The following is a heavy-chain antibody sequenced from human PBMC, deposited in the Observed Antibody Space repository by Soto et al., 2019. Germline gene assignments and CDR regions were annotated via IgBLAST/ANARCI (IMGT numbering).Heavy chain of an antibody. CDR2: IYYSGYT. D-gene: IGHD3-16*01. CDR3: ARHNGPLYVGYYYDMEV. V-gene: IGHV4-39*01. CDR1: GGSISSSSYY. Sequence: QLQLQESGPGLVKTSETLSLTCTVSGGSISSSSYYWGWIRQPPGKGLEWIGSIYYSGYTYYNPSLKSRVTLSVDTSKNQFSLKLSSVTAADTAVYYCARHNGPLYVGYYYDMEVWGQGTTVTVSS. J-gene: IGHJ6*02.